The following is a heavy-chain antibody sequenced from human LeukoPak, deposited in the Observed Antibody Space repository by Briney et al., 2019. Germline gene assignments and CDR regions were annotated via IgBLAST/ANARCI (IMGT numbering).Heavy chain of an antibody. CDR2: ISGSGGST. D-gene: IGHD6-13*01. CDR1: GFTFSSCA. J-gene: IGHJ4*02. Sequence: GGSLRLSCAASGFTFSSCAMSWVRQAPGKGLEWVSAISGSGGSTYYADSVKGRFTISRDNSKNTLYLQMNSLRAEDTAVYYCAKFNKWEGSWYGFEVTSGGYFDYWGQGTLVTVSS. V-gene: IGHV3-23*01. CDR3: AKFNKWEGSWYGFEVTSGGYFDY.